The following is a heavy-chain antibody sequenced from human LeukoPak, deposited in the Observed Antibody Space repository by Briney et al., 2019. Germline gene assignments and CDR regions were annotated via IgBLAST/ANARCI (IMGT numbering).Heavy chain of an antibody. CDR1: GFTFSSYA. Sequence: QPGGSLRLSCAASGFTFSSYAMAWVRQAPGKGLEWVSGITGSGGGTYYADSVKGRFTISRDKSKNTLYLQMNSLRADDTAVYYCAKVKGGSGPFDDWGQGTLVTVSS. V-gene: IGHV3-23*01. D-gene: IGHD6-19*01. CDR2: ITGSGGGT. CDR3: AKVKGGSGPFDD. J-gene: IGHJ4*02.